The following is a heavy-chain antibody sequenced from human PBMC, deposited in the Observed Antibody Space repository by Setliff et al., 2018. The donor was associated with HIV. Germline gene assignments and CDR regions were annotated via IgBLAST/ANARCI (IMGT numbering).Heavy chain of an antibody. D-gene: IGHD1-20*01. CDR1: GYTFTGYY. Sequence: GASVKVSCKASGYTFTGYYIHWVRRAPGQGLEWMGRINPSSGGTNYAPKFQGRVTMTRDKSISTAYMELSSLRSEDTAVYYCAREARYQDRYYYYMDVWGKGTTVTVSS. V-gene: IGHV1-2*06. J-gene: IGHJ6*03. CDR2: INPSSGGT. CDR3: AREARYQDRYYYYMDV.